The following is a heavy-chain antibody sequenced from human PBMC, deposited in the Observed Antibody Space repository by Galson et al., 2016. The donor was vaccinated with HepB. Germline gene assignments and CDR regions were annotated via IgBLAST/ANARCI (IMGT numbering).Heavy chain of an antibody. V-gene: IGHV1-8*01. D-gene: IGHD5-12*01. Sequence: SVKVSCKASGYTFTSYDINWVRQAPGQGLEWMGWMNPNSGNTGYAQKFQGRVTMTRNTSISTAYMELSSLRSEETAVYYCARVRKPTNGAEVFDPWGQGTLVTVSS. CDR3: ARVRKPTNGAEVFDP. CDR1: GYTFTSYD. CDR2: MNPNSGNT. J-gene: IGHJ5*02.